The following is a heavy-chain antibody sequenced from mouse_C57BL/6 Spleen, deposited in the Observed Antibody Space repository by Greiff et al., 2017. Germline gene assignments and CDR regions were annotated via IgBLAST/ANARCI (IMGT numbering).Heavy chain of an antibody. CDR3: AGGNDGYYYAMDY. V-gene: IGHV1-26*01. CDR2: INPNNGGT. CDR1: GYTFTDYY. J-gene: IGHJ4*01. Sequence: EVQLQQSGPELVKPGASVKISCKASGYTFTDYYMNWVKQSHGKSLEWIGDINPNNGGTSYNQKFKGKATLTVDKSSSTAYMELRSLTSEDSAVDYCAGGNDGYYYAMDYWGQGTSVTVSS. D-gene: IGHD2-3*01.